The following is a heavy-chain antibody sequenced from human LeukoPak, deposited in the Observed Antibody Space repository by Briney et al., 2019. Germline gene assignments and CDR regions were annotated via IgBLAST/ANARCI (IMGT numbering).Heavy chain of an antibody. CDR2: ISSRDNII. D-gene: IGHD3-10*02. Sequence: PGGSLRLSCTASGFTFSSYEMNWVRQAPGKGLEWVSYISSRDNIINYADSVKGRFTISRDNAKNSLFLQMNSLRAEETAVYYCAELGITMIGGVWGKGTTVTISS. J-gene: IGHJ6*04. V-gene: IGHV3-48*03. CDR3: AELGITMIGGV. CDR1: GFTFSSYE.